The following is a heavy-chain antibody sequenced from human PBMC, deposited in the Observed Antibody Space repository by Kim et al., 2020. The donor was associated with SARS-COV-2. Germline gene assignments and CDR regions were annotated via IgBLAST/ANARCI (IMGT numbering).Heavy chain of an antibody. CDR1: GFTFKLYA. Sequence: GGSLRLSCAASGFTFKLYAMSWVRQAPGKGLEWVSSTSGSGDVSYYADSVKGRFPISRDSPKTTLFLQMNSLRAEATAEIYCANARIISTWYRSGDYWG. D-gene: IGHD6-13*01. CDR2: TSGSGDVS. CDR3: ANARIISTWYRSGDY. J-gene: IGHJ4*01. V-gene: IGHV3-23*01.